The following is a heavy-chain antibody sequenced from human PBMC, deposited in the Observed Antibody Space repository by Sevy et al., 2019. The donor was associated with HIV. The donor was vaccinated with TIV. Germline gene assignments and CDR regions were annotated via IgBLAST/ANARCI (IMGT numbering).Heavy chain of an antibody. D-gene: IGHD6-19*01. J-gene: IGHJ4*02. Sequence: GGSLRLSCAISGFTVNDKYIIWVRQAPGKGLEWVSVIFGSGSTDYADSAKGRFTISRDNTKNTVDLQMNSVRAEDTAVYYCVSLFLSYRSGWSYFDYWGQGTLVTVSS. CDR3: VSLFLSYRSGWSYFDY. CDR2: IFGSGST. CDR1: GFTVNDKY. V-gene: IGHV3-66*02.